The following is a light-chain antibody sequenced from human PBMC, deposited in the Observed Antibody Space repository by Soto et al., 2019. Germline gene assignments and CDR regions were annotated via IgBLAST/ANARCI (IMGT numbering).Light chain of an antibody. V-gene: IGKV1-5*01. Sequence: DIQMTQSPSTLSASIGDTVTVACRASQSISSWLAWYQQKPGKAPKLLIYAASTLQSGVPSRFSGSGSGTEFTLTISSLQPEDFATYSCQQLNSYPLTFGGGTKVDIK. CDR1: QSISSW. CDR2: AAS. CDR3: QQLNSYPLT. J-gene: IGKJ4*01.